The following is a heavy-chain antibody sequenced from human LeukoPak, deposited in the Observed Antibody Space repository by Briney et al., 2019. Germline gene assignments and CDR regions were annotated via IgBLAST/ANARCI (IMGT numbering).Heavy chain of an antibody. J-gene: IGHJ5*02. CDR3: ARGASIAAAGTGEKSNWFDP. D-gene: IGHD6-13*01. V-gene: IGHV3-33*01. CDR1: RFTFSSYG. CDR2: IWSDGSNK. Sequence: GGSLRLSCAASRFTFSSYGMHWVRQAPGKGLEWVAVIWSDGSNKYHADSVKGRFTISRDNSKNTLYLQMNSLRVEDTAVYYCARGASIAAAGTGEKSNWFDPWGQGTLVTVSS.